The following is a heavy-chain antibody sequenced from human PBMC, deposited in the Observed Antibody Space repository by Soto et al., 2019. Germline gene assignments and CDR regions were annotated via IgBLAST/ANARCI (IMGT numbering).Heavy chain of an antibody. CDR1: GGSISSRSYY. D-gene: IGHD5-18*01. CDR2: IYYSGST. V-gene: IGHV4-39*01. Sequence: PXGTLSLSCTVSGGSISSRSYYWSWIRQPPGKGLEWIGSIYYSGSTYYNPSLKSRVTISVDTSKNQFSLKLSSVTAADTAVYYCATEARGQLWSPRYFDYWGQGTLVTVSS. CDR3: ATEARGQLWSPRYFDY. J-gene: IGHJ4*02.